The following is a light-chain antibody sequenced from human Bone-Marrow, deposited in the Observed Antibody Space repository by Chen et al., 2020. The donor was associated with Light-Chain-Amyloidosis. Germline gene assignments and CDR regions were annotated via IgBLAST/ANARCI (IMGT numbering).Light chain of an antibody. CDR2: RDT. Sequence: SSELTQPPSVSVSPGQTSRITCSGYDLQTKYAYWYQQKPGQARVLVIHRDTERPSGISERLSGSSSGTTATLTISGVQAEDEADYHCQSADSSGTYEVIFGGGTKLTVL. CDR1: DLQTKY. V-gene: IGLV3-25*03. J-gene: IGLJ2*01. CDR3: QSADSSGTYEVI.